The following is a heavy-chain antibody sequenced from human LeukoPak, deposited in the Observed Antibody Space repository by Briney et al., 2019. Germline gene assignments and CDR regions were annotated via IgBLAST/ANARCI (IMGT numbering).Heavy chain of an antibody. CDR2: INPNSGGT. V-gene: IGHV1-2*06. CDR1: GYTFTGYY. CDR3: AREGSGSYTLYNWFDP. D-gene: IGHD3-10*01. J-gene: IGHJ5*02. Sequence: ASVKVSCKASGYTFTGYYMHWVRQAPGQGVEWMGLINPNSGGTNYAQKFQGRVTMTRDTSISTAYMELSRLRSDDTAVYCCAREGSGSYTLYNWFDPWGQGTLVT.